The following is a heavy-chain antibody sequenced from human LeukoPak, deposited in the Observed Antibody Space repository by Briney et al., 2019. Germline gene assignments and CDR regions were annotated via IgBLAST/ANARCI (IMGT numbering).Heavy chain of an antibody. CDR2: ISWNSGSI. V-gene: IGHV3-9*01. D-gene: IGHD6-13*01. Sequence: SGGSLRLSCAASGFTFDDYAMHWVRHAPGKGLEWVSGISWNSGSIGYADSVKGRFTISRDNAKNSLYLQMNSLRAEDTALYYCARSGAMYSSSWYGAWGQGTTVTVSS. CDR3: ARSGAMYSSSWYGA. CDR1: GFTFDDYA. J-gene: IGHJ6*02.